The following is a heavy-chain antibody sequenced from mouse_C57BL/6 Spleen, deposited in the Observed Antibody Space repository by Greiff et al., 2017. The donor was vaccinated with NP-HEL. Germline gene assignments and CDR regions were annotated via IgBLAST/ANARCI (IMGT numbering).Heavy chain of an antibody. Sequence: VQLQQSGAELVRPGSSVKLSCKASGYTFTSYWMHWVKQRPIQGLEWIGNIDPSDSETHYNQKFKDKATLTVDKSSSTAYMQLSSLTSEDSAVYYCARSPTVVATHYYAMDYWGQGTSVTVSS. CDR3: ARSPTVVATHYYAMDY. J-gene: IGHJ4*01. CDR1: GYTFTSYW. V-gene: IGHV1-52*01. CDR2: IDPSDSET. D-gene: IGHD1-1*01.